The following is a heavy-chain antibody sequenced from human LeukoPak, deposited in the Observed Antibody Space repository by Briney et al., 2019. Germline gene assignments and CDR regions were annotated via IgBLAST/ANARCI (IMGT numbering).Heavy chain of an antibody. CDR3: ARDQEGFDY. CDR2: IYPRDGST. Sequence: ASVKVSCKASGYTFTSNFIHWVRQAPGQGLEWMGMIYPRDGSTSYAQKFQGRVTVTRDTSTSTVHMELSGLRSEDTAVYYCARDQEGFDYWGQGTLVTVSS. CDR1: GYTFTSNF. V-gene: IGHV1-46*01. J-gene: IGHJ4*02.